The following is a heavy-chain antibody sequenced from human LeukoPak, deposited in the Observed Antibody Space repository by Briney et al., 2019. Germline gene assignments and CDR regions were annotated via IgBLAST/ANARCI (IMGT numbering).Heavy chain of an antibody. Sequence: SVKVSCKASGGTFSSYAISWVRQAPGQRLEWMGRIIPILGIANYAQKFQGGVTITADKSTSTAYMELSSLRSEDTAVYYCASGGTVTTLYYFDYWGQGTLVTVSS. D-gene: IGHD4-17*01. CDR3: ASGGTVTTLYYFDY. V-gene: IGHV1-69*04. J-gene: IGHJ4*02. CDR1: GGTFSSYA. CDR2: IIPILGIA.